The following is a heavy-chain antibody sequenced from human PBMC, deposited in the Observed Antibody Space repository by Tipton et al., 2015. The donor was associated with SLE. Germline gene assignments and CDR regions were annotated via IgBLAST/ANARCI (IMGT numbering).Heavy chain of an antibody. J-gene: IGHJ4*02. Sequence: SLRLSCAASGFTVSSNYMSWVRQAPGKGLEWVSVIYSGGSTYYADSVKGRFTISRDNSKNTLYLQMNSLRAEDTAVYYCAKDESSGWLGGYWGQGTLVTVSS. CDR2: IYSGGST. CDR1: GFTVSSNY. D-gene: IGHD6-19*01. CDR3: AKDESSGWLGGY. V-gene: IGHV3-53*01.